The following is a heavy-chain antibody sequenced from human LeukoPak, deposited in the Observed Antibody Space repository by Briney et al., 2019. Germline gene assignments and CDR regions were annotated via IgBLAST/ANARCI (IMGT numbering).Heavy chain of an antibody. CDR1: GFTFSTPW. J-gene: IGHJ4*01. V-gene: IGHV3-74*01. CDR2: INGDGGRT. Sequence: PGGSLRLSCAASGFTFSTPWMHWVRQAPGKGLVWVSQINGDGGRTRYADSVKGRLTISRDNAKNTVYLQMNSLRTDDTAMYYCARGRNGFFDYWGHGTLVTVSS. CDR3: ARGRNGFFDY. D-gene: IGHD5-24*01.